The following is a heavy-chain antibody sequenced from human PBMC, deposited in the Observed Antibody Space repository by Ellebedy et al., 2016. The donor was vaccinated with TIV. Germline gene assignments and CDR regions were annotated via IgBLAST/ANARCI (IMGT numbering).Heavy chain of an antibody. V-gene: IGHV3-30-3*01. Sequence: GESLKISXAASGFTVSSNYMSWVRQAPGKGLEWVAVISYDGSNKYYADSVKGRFTISRDNSKNTLYLQMNSLRAEDTAVYYCAREAIVAPLWGQGTLVTVSS. CDR2: ISYDGSNK. J-gene: IGHJ4*02. D-gene: IGHD3-22*01. CDR1: GFTVSSNY. CDR3: AREAIVAPL.